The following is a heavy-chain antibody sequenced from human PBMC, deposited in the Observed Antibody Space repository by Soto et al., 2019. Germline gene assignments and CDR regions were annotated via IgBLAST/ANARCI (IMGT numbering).Heavy chain of an antibody. V-gene: IGHV3-7*03. CDR1: GFTSSNYW. J-gene: IGHJ4*02. Sequence: HPXGSLRVSCSASGFTSSNYWMTWVRQAPGKGLEWVAMIKDYGSEKYYVDSVKGRFTISRDNAENSLFLQMNNMRAEDTAVYYCVRDSGFDVLTGHQHFDYWGQGSLVTVSS. D-gene: IGHD3-9*01. CDR2: IKDYGSEK. CDR3: VRDSGFDVLTGHQHFDY.